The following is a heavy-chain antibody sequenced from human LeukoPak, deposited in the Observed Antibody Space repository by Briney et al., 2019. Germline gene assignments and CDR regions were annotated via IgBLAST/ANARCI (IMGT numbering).Heavy chain of an antibody. CDR2: ISSSGSYI. D-gene: IGHD3-22*01. CDR3: ARKLSRSSGSLFDY. V-gene: IGHV3-21*01. CDR1: GFTFSSYT. Sequence: GGSLRLSCAVSGFTFSSYTMNWVRQTPGKGLEWVSSISSSGSYIYYADSVKGRFTISRDNVRNSLYLQMNSLRAEDTAVYYCARKLSRSSGSLFDYWGQGTLVTVSS. J-gene: IGHJ4*02.